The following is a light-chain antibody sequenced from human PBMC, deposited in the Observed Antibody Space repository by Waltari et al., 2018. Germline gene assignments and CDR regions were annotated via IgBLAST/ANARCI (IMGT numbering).Light chain of an antibody. J-gene: IGLJ2*01. CDR2: EYD. V-gene: IGLV6-57*03. CDR1: SGSIPSNY. Sequence: NFMLTQPHSVSASPGKTVTISCSRSSGSIPSNYVQWSQLRPGSAPTTVIYEYDQRPSGVPDRFSGSIDSSSNSASLTISGLKTEDEADYYCQSYDNSDHVVFGGGTKLTVL. CDR3: QSYDNSDHVV.